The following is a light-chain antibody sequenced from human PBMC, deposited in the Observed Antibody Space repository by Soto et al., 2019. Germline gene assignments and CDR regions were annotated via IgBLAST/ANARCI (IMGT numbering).Light chain of an antibody. CDR3: QQYGASPWT. CDR1: LSVSSN. J-gene: IGKJ1*01. CDR2: GAF. Sequence: EIVMTQSPDTLSVSPGERATLSCRASLSVSSNLAWYQQKPGQAPRLLIYGAFIRATGIPDRFSGSGSGTDFSLIIGRLEPEDFAVYICQQYGASPWTFGQGTKWIS. V-gene: IGKV3-20*01.